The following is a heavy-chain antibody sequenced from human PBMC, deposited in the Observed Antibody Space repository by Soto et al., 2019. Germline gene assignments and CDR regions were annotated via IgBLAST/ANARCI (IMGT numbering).Heavy chain of an antibody. D-gene: IGHD6-6*01. CDR2: MNPNSGNT. J-gene: IGHJ5*02. CDR1: GYTFTSYD. Sequence: ASVKVSCKASGYTFTSYDINWVRQATGQGLEWMGWMNPNSGNTGYAQKFQGRVTMTRNTSISTAYMELSSLRSEDTAVYYCARGGEYSRTFDPWGQGTLVTVSS. CDR3: ARGGEYSRTFDP. V-gene: IGHV1-8*01.